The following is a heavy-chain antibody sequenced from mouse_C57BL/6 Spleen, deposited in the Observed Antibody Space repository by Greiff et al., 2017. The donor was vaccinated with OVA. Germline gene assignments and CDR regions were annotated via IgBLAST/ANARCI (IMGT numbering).Heavy chain of an antibody. V-gene: IGHV1-15*01. D-gene: IGHD1-1*01. Sequence: QVQLQQSGAELVRPGASVTLSCKASGYTFTDYEMHWVKQTPVHGLEWIGAIDPETGGTAYNQKFKGKAILTADKSSSTAYMELRSLTSEDSAVYYCTKLDYYGSSLYAMDYWGQGTSVTVSS. CDR1: GYTFTDYE. CDR3: TKLDYYGSSLYAMDY. CDR2: IDPETGGT. J-gene: IGHJ4*01.